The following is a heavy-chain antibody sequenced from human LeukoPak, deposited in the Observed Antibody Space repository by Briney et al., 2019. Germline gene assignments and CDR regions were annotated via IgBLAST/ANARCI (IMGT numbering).Heavy chain of an antibody. CDR1: GFTFSSYA. J-gene: IGHJ4*02. Sequence: QPGGSLRLSCAASGFTFSSYAMSWVRQAPGKGLEWVSTISGSGSYTYYADSVKGRFTISRDNSKNTLYLQMNSLRAEDTAIYYCAGYYYGSGSPSRYYDYWGQGTLVTVSS. D-gene: IGHD3-10*01. CDR3: AGYYYGSGSPSRYYDY. CDR2: ISGSGSYT. V-gene: IGHV3-23*01.